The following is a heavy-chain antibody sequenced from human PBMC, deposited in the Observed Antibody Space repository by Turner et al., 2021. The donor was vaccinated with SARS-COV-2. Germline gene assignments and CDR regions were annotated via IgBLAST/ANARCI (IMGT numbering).Heavy chain of an antibody. D-gene: IGHD3-3*01. CDR3: ARQDYDFWSGYPNWLDP. J-gene: IGHJ5*02. CDR2: VYYRGST. V-gene: IGHV4-39*01. Sequence: QLQLQESGPGLLKPSETLSLTCTVSGGSISGSNYYWGWIRQPPGKGLEWIGCVYYRGSTYYNPSLESRVTISADTSKNQFSLKLISVTAADTAMYFCARQDYDFWSGYPNWLDPWGQGTLVIVS. CDR1: GGSISGSNYY.